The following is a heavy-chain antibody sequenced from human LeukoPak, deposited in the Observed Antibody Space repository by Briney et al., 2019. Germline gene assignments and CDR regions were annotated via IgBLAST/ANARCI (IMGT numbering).Heavy chain of an antibody. V-gene: IGHV4-59*08. CDR1: GGSISSYY. CDR3: AGHHPRNTVDF. D-gene: IGHD2-8*02. J-gene: IGHJ4*02. Sequence: SETLSLTCTVSGGSISSYYWSWIRQPPGKGLEWIVYISDIGSINYNPSLKSRVTISLDTSKSQFSLKLSSVTAADTAVYYCAGHHPRNTVDFWGQGTLVTVSS. CDR2: ISDIGSI.